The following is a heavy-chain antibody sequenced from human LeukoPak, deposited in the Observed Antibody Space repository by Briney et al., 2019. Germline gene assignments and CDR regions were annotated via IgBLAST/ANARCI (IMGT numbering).Heavy chain of an antibody. CDR3: TRRAARWQFDL. Sequence: GGSLRLSCAVSGFNFCDYAMHWVRQAPGRGLEWVSGINWKTGNGIYADSVKGRFTISRDNAKNSLYLQMSSLRAEDTALYYCTRRAARWQFDLWGRGTLLTVSS. D-gene: IGHD5-24*01. CDR1: GFNFCDYA. CDR2: INWKTGNG. J-gene: IGHJ2*01. V-gene: IGHV3-9*01.